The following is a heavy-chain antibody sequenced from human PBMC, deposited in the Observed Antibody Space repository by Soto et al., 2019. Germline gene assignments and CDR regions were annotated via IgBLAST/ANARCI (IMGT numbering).Heavy chain of an antibody. V-gene: IGHV4-61*03. J-gene: IGHJ2*01. CDR3: VRVLDSSWYADL. CDR2: IFYTGVT. CDR1: GGSVSNASFY. D-gene: IGHD3-22*01. Sequence: QVQLQESGPGLVKPSETLSLTCSVSGGSVSNASFYWTWIRQAPGTGLEYIGYIFYTGVTNYNPSLSSRVTISLDTSKNHFVLKLNSMTAADTAVYYCVRVLDSSWYADLWGRGTLVTVSS.